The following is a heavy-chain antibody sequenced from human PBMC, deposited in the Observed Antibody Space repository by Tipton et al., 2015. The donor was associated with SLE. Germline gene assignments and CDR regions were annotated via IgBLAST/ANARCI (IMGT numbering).Heavy chain of an antibody. CDR1: GGSISSHY. D-gene: IGHD3-16*01. Sequence: TLSLTCTVSGGSISSHYWSWIRQPPGKGLEWIGYIYYSGCTNYNPSLKSRVTISVDTSKNQFSLKLSSVTAADTAVYYCARAQGDFDLWGRGTLVTVSS. V-gene: IGHV4-59*11. J-gene: IGHJ2*01. CDR2: IYYSGCT. CDR3: ARAQGDFDL.